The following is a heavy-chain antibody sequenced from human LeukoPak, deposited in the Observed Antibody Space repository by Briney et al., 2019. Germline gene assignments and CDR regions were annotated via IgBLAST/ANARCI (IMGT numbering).Heavy chain of an antibody. CDR1: GFTFSSYS. CDR3: AREFVGYYYGSGPVDY. V-gene: IGHV3-21*01. CDR2: ISSSSSYI. D-gene: IGHD3-10*01. J-gene: IGHJ4*02. Sequence: GGSLRLSCAASGFTFSSYSMNWVRQAPGKGLEWVSSISSSSSYIYYADSVKGRFTISRDNAKNSLYLQMNSLRAEDTAVYYCAREFVGYYYGSGPVDYWGQGTLVTVSS.